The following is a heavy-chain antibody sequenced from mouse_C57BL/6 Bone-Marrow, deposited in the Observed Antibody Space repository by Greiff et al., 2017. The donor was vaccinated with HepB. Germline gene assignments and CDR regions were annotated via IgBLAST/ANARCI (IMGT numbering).Heavy chain of an antibody. V-gene: IGHV5-17*01. D-gene: IGHD3-2*02. J-gene: IGHJ1*03. CDR2: ISSGSSTI. CDR3: ARELRLRYFDV. Sequence: EVQLVESGGGLVKPGGSLKLSCAASGFTFSDYGMHWVRQAPEKGLEWVAYISSGSSTIYYADTVKGRFTISRDNAKNTLFLQMTSLRSEDTAMYYCARELRLRYFDVWGTGTTVTVSS. CDR1: GFTFSDYG.